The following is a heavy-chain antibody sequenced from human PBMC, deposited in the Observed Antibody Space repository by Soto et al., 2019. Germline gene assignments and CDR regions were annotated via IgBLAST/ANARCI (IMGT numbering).Heavy chain of an antibody. V-gene: IGHV5-51*01. Sequence: LEWMGIIYPGDSDTRYSPSFQGQVTISADKSISTAYLQWSSLKASDTAMYYCARHGTPLIAAAAIDYWGQGTLVTVSS. J-gene: IGHJ4*02. CDR3: ARHGTPLIAAAAIDY. CDR2: IYPGDSDT. D-gene: IGHD6-13*01.